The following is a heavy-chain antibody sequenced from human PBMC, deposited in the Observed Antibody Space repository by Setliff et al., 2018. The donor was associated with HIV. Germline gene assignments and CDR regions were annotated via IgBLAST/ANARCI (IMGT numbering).Heavy chain of an antibody. D-gene: IGHD6-19*01. Sequence: KPSETLSLTCVVYRGSFSDYYWTWIRQPPGKGLEWIGEISPSGSTNYNPSLKSRVTISVDKSKNQFSLKLSSVTAADTAVYYCARGPARAVARPGWLDPWGQGTLVTVSS. V-gene: IGHV4-34*01. CDR3: ARGPARAVARPGWLDP. CDR2: ISPSGST. J-gene: IGHJ5*02. CDR1: RGSFSDYY.